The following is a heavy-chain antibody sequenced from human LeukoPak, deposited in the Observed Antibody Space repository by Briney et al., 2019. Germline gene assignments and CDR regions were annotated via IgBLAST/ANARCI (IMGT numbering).Heavy chain of an antibody. V-gene: IGHV1-69*04. CDR3: ARGGTYCGGDCYPYYFDY. CDR1: GYTFTGYY. CDR2: IIPILGIA. D-gene: IGHD2-21*02. Sequence: SVEVSCKASGYTFTGYYMRWVRQAPGQGLEWMGRIIPILGIANYAQKFQGRVTITADKSTSTAYMELSSLRSEDTAVYYCARGGTYCGGDCYPYYFDYWGQGTLVTVSS. J-gene: IGHJ4*02.